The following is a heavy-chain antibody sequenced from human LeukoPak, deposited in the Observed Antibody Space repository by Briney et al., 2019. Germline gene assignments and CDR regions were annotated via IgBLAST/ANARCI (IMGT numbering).Heavy chain of an antibody. J-gene: IGHJ4*02. CDR2: IYYSGST. D-gene: IGHD1-1*01. V-gene: IGHV4-59*08. Sequence: PSETLSLTCTVSGGSISSYYWSWIRQPPGKGLEWIGYIYYSGSTNYNPSLKSRVTISVDTSKNQFSLKLSSVTAADTAVYYCTTGTSNGSFDYWGQGTLVTVSS. CDR1: GGSISSYY. CDR3: TTGTSNGSFDY.